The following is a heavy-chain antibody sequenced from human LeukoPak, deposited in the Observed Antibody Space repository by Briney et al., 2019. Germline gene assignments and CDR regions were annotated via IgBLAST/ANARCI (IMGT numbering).Heavy chain of an antibody. V-gene: IGHV3-30*18. D-gene: IGHD3-22*01. CDR1: GFTFSSYG. CDR3: AKDRGRYYDSSGYYWGYYFDS. CDR2: ISYDGSNK. Sequence: PGRSLRLSCAASGFTFSSYGMHWVRQAPGKGLEWVAVISYDGSNKYYADSVKGRFTISRDNSKNTLYLQMNSLRAEDTAVYYCAKDRGRYYDSSGYYWGYYFDSWGQGILVTVST. J-gene: IGHJ4*02.